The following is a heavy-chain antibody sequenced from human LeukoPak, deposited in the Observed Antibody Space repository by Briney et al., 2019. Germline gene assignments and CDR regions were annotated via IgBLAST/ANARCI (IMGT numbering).Heavy chain of an antibody. J-gene: IGHJ3*01. CDR1: GFTFSSYW. D-gene: IGHD6-6*01. Sequence: GGSLRLSCAASGFTFSSYWMNWARQAPGKGLEWVASINSDGSEEYYADVVKGRFTISRDNAKNSLYLQINSLRAEDTAVYYCARSSYSSSSSVWGQGTMVTVSS. CDR3: ARSSYSSSSSV. CDR2: INSDGSEE. V-gene: IGHV3-7*03.